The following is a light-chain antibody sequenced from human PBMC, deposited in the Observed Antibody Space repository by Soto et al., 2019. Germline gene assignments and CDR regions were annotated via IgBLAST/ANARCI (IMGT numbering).Light chain of an antibody. CDR3: QQYHSNPST. CDR1: QSLYNSNNLNY. J-gene: IGKJ2*01. CDR2: WAS. Sequence: DIVMTQSPDSLAVSLGERATINCKSSQSLYNSNNLNYLAWYQQKPGQPPKLLLYWASTRESGVPDRFSGSGSGTDFTFTISSLQAEDVAIYYCQQYHSNPSTFGQGAKLEIK. V-gene: IGKV4-1*01.